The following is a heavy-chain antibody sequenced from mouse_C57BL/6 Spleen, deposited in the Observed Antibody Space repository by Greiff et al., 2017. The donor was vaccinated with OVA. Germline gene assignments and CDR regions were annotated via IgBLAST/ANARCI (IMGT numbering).Heavy chain of an antibody. Sequence: QVQLQQPGAELVRPGSSVKLSCKASGYTFTSYWMHWVKQRPIQGLEWIGNIDPSDSETHYNQKFKDKATLTVDKSSSTAYMQLSSLTSEDSAVYYCARYGYADYYAMDYWGQGTSVTVSS. CDR3: ARYGYADYYAMDY. J-gene: IGHJ4*01. CDR2: IDPSDSET. D-gene: IGHD2-2*01. V-gene: IGHV1-52*01. CDR1: GYTFTSYW.